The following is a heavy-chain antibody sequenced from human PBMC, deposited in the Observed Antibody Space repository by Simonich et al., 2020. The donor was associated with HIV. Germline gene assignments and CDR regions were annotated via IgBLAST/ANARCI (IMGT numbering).Heavy chain of an antibody. D-gene: IGHD6-19*01. CDR2: ISSSGRTK. V-gene: IGHV3-48*03. Sequence: EVQLVESGGGLVQPGGSLRLSCAASGFTFSSYEMNWVRQAPGKGLEWVSYISSSGRTKHDADSWKGRFTISRDNAKNALYLQMNSLRAEDTAVYYCARDLEGSGGYVRYYYGMDVWGQGTTVTVSS. CDR1: GFTFSSYE. CDR3: ARDLEGSGGYVRYYYGMDV. J-gene: IGHJ6*02.